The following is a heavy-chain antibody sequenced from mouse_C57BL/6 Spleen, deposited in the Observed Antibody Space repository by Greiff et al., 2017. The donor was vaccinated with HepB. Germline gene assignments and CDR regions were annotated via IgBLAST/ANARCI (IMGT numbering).Heavy chain of an antibody. J-gene: IGHJ3*01. CDR2: IDPANGNT. D-gene: IGHD1-1*01. CDR1: GFNIKNTY. Sequence: EVQLQQSVAELVRPGASVKLSCTASGFNIKNTYMHWVKQRPEQGLEWIGRIDPANGNTKYAPKFQGKATITADTSSNTAYLQLSSLTSADTAIYYCALYYYGSSYPAWFAYWGQGTLVTVSA. V-gene: IGHV14-3*01. CDR3: ALYYYGSSYPAWFAY.